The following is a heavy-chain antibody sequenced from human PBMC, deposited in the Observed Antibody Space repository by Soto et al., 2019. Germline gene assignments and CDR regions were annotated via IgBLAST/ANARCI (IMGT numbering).Heavy chain of an antibody. J-gene: IGHJ5*02. D-gene: IGHD5-18*01. CDR3: ARGPVYGYAPVYNWFDP. V-gene: IGHV4-31*03. CDR2: IYYSGST. CDR1: GGSISSGGYY. Sequence: QVQLQESGPGLVKPSQTLSLTCTVSGGSISSGGYYWSWTRQHPGKGLEWIGYIYYSGSTYYNPSLKSRVNISVDTSKCQLSQTLRSVTPADTALYYCARGPVYGYAPVYNWFDPWGQGTLVTVSS.